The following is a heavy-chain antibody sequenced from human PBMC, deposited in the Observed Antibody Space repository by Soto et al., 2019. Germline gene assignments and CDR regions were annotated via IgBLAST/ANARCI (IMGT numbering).Heavy chain of an antibody. Sequence: EVQLVESGGGLVKPGGSLRLSCAAAGFTFNSYNMNWVRQAPGKGLEWVSSISYTSTYIYYADSVKGRFTISRENAKNSLYLQITGLRAEDTAVYYCARAESPGSYPYYFDYWGQGTLVTVSS. CDR1: GFTFNSYN. CDR2: ISYTSTYI. CDR3: ARAESPGSYPYYFDY. V-gene: IGHV3-21*01. D-gene: IGHD1-26*01. J-gene: IGHJ4*02.